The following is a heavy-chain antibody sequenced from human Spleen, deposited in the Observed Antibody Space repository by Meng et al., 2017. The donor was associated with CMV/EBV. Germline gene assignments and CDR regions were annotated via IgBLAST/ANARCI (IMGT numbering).Heavy chain of an antibody. J-gene: IGHJ4*02. CDR2: ISSSGGTI. CDR1: GFTFSDYY. V-gene: IGHV3-11*01. D-gene: IGHD3-10*01. Sequence: LSLTCAASGFTFSDYYMSWIRQAPGKGLEWVSSISSSGGTIDYADSVKGRFTISRDNAQNSLYLQMNSLRAEDTAVYYCARRAGSFMSLYYFNWWGQGTLVTVSS. CDR3: ARRAGSFMSLYYFNW.